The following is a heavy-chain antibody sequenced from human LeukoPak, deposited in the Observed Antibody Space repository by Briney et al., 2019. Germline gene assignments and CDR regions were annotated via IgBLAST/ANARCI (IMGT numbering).Heavy chain of an antibody. D-gene: IGHD3-22*01. CDR3: ARVVYDSSTYPKSYFDF. CDR2: IYYRGIT. Sequence: PSETLSLTCTVSGGSISSSSYFWGWIRQPPGKGLEWIGSIYYRGITYYNPSLKSRVTISVDTSKNQFSLKLSSVTAADTAVYYCARVVYDSSTYPKSYFDFWGQGTLVTVSS. V-gene: IGHV4-39*07. J-gene: IGHJ4*02. CDR1: GGSISSSSYF.